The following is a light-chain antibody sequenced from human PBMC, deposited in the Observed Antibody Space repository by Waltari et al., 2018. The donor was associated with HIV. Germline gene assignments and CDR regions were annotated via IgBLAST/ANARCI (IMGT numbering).Light chain of an antibody. CDR2: EVN. J-gene: IGLJ1*01. CDR1: RSDVGSYNF. Sequence: QSALTQPASVSGSPGQSITISCTGTRSDVGSYNFVSWYQQYPGKAPKLLIYEVNTRPSGSSNRFSGSKSGNTASLTISGLQAEDEADYYCCSYAGSRRVFGTGTKVTVL. CDR3: CSYAGSRRV. V-gene: IGLV2-23*02.